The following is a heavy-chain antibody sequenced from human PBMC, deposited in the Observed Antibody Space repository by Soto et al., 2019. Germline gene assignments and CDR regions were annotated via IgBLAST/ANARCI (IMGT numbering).Heavy chain of an antibody. CDR1: GGTFSSYT. V-gene: IGHV1-69*02. J-gene: IGHJ4*02. Sequence: QVQLVQSGAEVKKPGSSVKVSCKASGGTFSSYTISWVRQAPGQGLEWMGRIIPILGIANYAQKFQGRVTITADKSTSTTNMELRSLRSEDTAVYYCASLPEDYGDYGVAMDYWGQGTLVTVSS. D-gene: IGHD4-17*01. CDR3: ASLPEDYGDYGVAMDY. CDR2: IIPILGIA.